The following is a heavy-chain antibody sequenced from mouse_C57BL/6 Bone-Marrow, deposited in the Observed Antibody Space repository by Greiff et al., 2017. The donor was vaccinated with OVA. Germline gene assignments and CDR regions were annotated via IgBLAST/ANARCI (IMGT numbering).Heavy chain of an antibody. Sequence: VQLQQSGPELVKPGASVKISCKASGYSFTGYYMHWVKQSHGHILDWIGYIYPYNGASSYNQKFKGKATLTVDNSSSTAYMELSNVKSEDSAGYYCASGNGFDYWGQGTTLTVSS. CDR3: ASGNGFDY. V-gene: IGHV1-31*01. J-gene: IGHJ2*01. CDR1: GYSFTGYY. CDR2: IYPYNGAS.